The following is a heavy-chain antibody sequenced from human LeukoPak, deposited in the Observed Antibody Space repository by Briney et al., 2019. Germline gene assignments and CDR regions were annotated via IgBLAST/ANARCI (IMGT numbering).Heavy chain of an antibody. Sequence: ASVKVSCKASGYTFTSYGINWVRQAPGQGLEWMGWISAYNGNTNYAQNLQGRVTMTTDTSTSTAYMELRSLRSDDTAVYFCARGSDYDDYFYMDFWGKGTTVTVSS. CDR3: ARGSDYDDYFYMDF. V-gene: IGHV1-18*01. J-gene: IGHJ6*03. CDR1: GYTFTSYG. CDR2: ISAYNGNT.